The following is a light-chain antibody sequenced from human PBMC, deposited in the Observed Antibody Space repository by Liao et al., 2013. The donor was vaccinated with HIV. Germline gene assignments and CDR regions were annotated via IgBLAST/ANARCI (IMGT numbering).Light chain of an antibody. CDR2: YDS. CDR1: NVGSKS. J-gene: IGLJ2*01. V-gene: IGLV3-21*01. Sequence: SYELTQPPSVSVAPGRTATITCGGDNVGSKSVHWYQQRPGQAPVLVIYYDSDRPSGIPERFSGSNSGNTATLTISGTQAMDEADYFCQAWDTSNVVFGGGAKLTVL. CDR3: QAWDTSNVV.